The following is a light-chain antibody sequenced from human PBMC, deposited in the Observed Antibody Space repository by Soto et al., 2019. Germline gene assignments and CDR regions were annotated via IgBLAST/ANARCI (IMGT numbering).Light chain of an antibody. CDR3: SSYTSSSTYV. J-gene: IGLJ1*01. CDR2: EVT. V-gene: IGLV2-18*02. Sequence: ALTQPPSVSGSPGQSVTISCTGTSSDVGSYNRVSWYQQPPGTAPKLIIYEVTNRPSGVPDRFSGSKSGNTASLTISGLQAEDEADYYCSSYTSSSTYVFGTGTKVTVL. CDR1: SSDVGSYNR.